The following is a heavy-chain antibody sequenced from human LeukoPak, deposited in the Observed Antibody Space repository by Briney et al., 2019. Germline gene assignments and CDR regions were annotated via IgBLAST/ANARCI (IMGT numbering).Heavy chain of an antibody. Sequence: PGGSLRLSCAASGFTVSSNYMSWVRQAPGKGLEWVSVIYSGGTTYYADSVKGRFTISRDNSKNPLYLQMNSLRADDTAVYYCARANWNDDAFDIWGQGTMVTVS. CDR1: GFTVSSNY. V-gene: IGHV3-66*01. CDR3: ARANWNDDAFDI. J-gene: IGHJ3*02. D-gene: IGHD1-20*01. CDR2: IYSGGTT.